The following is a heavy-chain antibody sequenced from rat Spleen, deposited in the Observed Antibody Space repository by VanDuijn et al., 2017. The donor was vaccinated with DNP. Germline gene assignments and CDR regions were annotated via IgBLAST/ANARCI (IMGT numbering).Heavy chain of an antibody. Sequence: EVKLVESGGGLVQPGRSLKLSCAASGFNFNDYWMGWVRQAPGKGPERIGEINKDSRTVNYSPSPKDKFTISRDNAQNTLYLQMSKLGSEDTAIYYCARGPNYGGYLDYFDYWGQGVMVTVSS. CDR3: ARGPNYGGYLDYFDY. CDR2: INKDSRTV. CDR1: GFNFNDYW. V-gene: IGHV4-2*01. J-gene: IGHJ2*01. D-gene: IGHD1-11*01.